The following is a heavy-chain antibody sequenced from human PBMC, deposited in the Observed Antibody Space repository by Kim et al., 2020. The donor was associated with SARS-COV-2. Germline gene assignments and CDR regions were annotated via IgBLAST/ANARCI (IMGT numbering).Heavy chain of an antibody. V-gene: IGHV3-21*01. CDR2: YI. CDR3: ARAPGYGSHKV. Sequence: YIYSAEEGKSRFTISRDNAKNSLYLKMNSLRAEDTAVYYCARAPGYGSHKVWGQGTLVTVSS. J-gene: IGHJ4*02. D-gene: IGHD3-10*01.